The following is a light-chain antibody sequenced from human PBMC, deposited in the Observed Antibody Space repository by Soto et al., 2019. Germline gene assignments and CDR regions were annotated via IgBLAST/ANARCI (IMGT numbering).Light chain of an antibody. J-gene: IGLJ2*01. V-gene: IGLV2-8*01. CDR3: SSFADNNNVI. CDR1: SSDIGGYNY. CDR2: EVN. Sequence: QSALTQPPSASGSPGQPVTISCIGTSSDIGGYNYVSWYQQHPGKAPKLMIYEVNKRPSGVPDRFSGSKSGNTASLTVSGLQADDEADYYCSSFADNNNVIFGGGTKLTVL.